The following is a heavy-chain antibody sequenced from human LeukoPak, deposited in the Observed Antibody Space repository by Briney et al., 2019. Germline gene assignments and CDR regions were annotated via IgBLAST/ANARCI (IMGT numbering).Heavy chain of an antibody. CDR3: ARSRIENYYDSSGYYYDY. Sequence: GASVKVSCKASGGTFSSYAISWVRQAPGQGLEWMGGIIPIFGTANYAQKFQGRVTITADESTSTAYMELGSLRSEDTAVYYCARSRIENYYDSSGYYYDYWGQGTLVTVSS. V-gene: IGHV1-69*13. J-gene: IGHJ4*02. CDR1: GGTFSSYA. CDR2: IIPIFGTA. D-gene: IGHD3-22*01.